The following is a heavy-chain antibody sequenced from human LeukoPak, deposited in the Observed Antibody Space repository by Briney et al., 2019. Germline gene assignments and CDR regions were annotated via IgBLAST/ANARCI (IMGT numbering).Heavy chain of an antibody. CDR2: ISWNSGSI. J-gene: IGHJ6*02. D-gene: IGHD3-10*01. CDR1: GFTFDDYA. CDR3: AKDRGSGSSHDYYYYYGMDV. Sequence: GRSLRLSCAASGFTFDDYAMHWVRQAPGKGLEWVSGISWNSGSIGYADSVKGRFTISRDNAKNSLYLQMNGLRAEDTALYYCAKDRGSGSSHDYYYYYGMDVWGQGTTVTVSS. V-gene: IGHV3-9*01.